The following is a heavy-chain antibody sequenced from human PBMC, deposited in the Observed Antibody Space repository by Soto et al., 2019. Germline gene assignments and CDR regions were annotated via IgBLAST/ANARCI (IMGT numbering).Heavy chain of an antibody. Sequence: HPGGSLRLSCAASGFSLSNYGMHWVRQAPGKGLEWVAVIWFDGYNTYYADSVKGRFTISRDSSKKTLYLQMNSLRAEDTAVYFCARNRDYSGYGGFYYGMDVWGQGTTVTVSS. CDR1: GFSLSNYG. D-gene: IGHD5-12*01. CDR2: IWFDGYNT. CDR3: ARNRDYSGYGGFYYGMDV. J-gene: IGHJ6*02. V-gene: IGHV3-33*01.